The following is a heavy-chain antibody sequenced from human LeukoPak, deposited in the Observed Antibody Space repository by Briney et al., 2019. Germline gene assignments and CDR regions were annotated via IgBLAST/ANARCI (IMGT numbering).Heavy chain of an antibody. J-gene: IGHJ4*02. D-gene: IGHD6-19*01. CDR2: IIPIFGIA. CDR1: GGTFSSYA. V-gene: IGHV1-69*04. CDR3: ARDSASSSGWFDY. Sequence: SVKVSCKASGGTFSSYAISWVRQAPGQELEWMGRIIPIFGIANYAQKFQGRVTITADKSTSTAYMELSSLRSEDTAVYYCARDSASSSGWFDYWGQGTLVTVSS.